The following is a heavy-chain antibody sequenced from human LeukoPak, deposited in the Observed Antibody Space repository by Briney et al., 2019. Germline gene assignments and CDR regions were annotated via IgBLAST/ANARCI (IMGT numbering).Heavy chain of an antibody. CDR2: ISNSGSDT. V-gene: IGHV3-11*04. Sequence: PGGSLRLSCAASQFNFSDYFMTWIRQAPGKGLEWVSYISNSGSDTYYADSVKGRFTIFRDNAKNSLYLQMDSLRAEDTAVYYCARSHRYSGSYADYWGQGTLVTVSS. CDR3: ARSHRYSGSYADY. J-gene: IGHJ4*02. CDR1: QFNFSDYF. D-gene: IGHD1-26*01.